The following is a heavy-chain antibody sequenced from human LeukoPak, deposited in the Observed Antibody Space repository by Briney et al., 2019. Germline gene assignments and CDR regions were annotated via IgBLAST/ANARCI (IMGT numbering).Heavy chain of an antibody. CDR3: AHTRSGWNPSFFDF. CDR2: IYWDDDE. CDR1: GFSLSTNTEG. V-gene: IGHV2-5*02. J-gene: IGHJ4*02. Sequence: SGPTLVKPAQTLTLTCTFSGFSLSTNTEGVSWIRQPPGEALQWLALIYWDDDERYSPSLKSRLTITKDTSKNQVVLTMTNMDPVDTATYYCAHTRSGWNPSFFDFWGPGSLVTVSS. D-gene: IGHD6-19*01.